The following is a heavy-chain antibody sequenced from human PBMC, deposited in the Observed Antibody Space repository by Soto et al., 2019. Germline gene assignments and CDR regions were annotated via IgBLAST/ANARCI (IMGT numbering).Heavy chain of an antibody. D-gene: IGHD1-26*01. V-gene: IGHV4-38-2*01. Sequence: SETLSLTCVVSNFSISSGYYWGWIRQSPGKGLEWIASIYRSGTTSYNPSLKSRVTISVDPSKNQFSLMLTAVTAADTAVYYCARTHSGSYYSLFNYWGRGSLVTVYS. CDR2: IYRSGTT. J-gene: IGHJ4*02. CDR1: NFSISSGYY. CDR3: ARTHSGSYYSLFNY.